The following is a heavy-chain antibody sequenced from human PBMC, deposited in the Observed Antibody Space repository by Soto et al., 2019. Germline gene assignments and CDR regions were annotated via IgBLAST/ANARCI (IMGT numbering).Heavy chain of an antibody. D-gene: IGHD1-20*01. Sequence: EVQLLESGGGLVQPGGSLRVSCAASGFTFSSYAMSWVRQAPGKGLEWVSAISGSGGSTYYADSVKGRFTISRDNSKNTLYLQMNSLRAEDTAVYYCAKAPYNWNDGGLDYWGQGTLVTVSS. CDR1: GFTFSSYA. CDR3: AKAPYNWNDGGLDY. CDR2: ISGSGGST. V-gene: IGHV3-23*01. J-gene: IGHJ4*02.